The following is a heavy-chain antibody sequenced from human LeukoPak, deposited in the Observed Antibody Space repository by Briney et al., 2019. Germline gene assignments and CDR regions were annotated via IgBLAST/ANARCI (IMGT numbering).Heavy chain of an antibody. D-gene: IGHD2-21*01. J-gene: IGHJ4*02. CDR3: AKAVRGVVY. Sequence: GGSLRLSCAASGFTFSSYGMHWVRQAPGKGLEWVAVISYDGSNKYYADSVKGRFTISRDNSKNTLYLQMNSLRAEDTAVYYCAKAVRGVVYWGQGTLVTVSS. CDR2: ISYDGSNK. CDR1: GFTFSSYG. V-gene: IGHV3-30*18.